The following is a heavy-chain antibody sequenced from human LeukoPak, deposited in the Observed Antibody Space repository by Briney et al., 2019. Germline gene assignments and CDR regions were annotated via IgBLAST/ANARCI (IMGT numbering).Heavy chain of an antibody. CDR2: ISGSGGST. CDR1: GFTFSSYA. Sequence: GGSLRLSCAASGFTFSSYAMSWVRQAPGKGLEWVSAISGSGGSTYYADYVKGRFTISRDNSKNTLYLQMNSLRAEDTAVYYCANQKDRYCSSTSCYYYGMDVWGQGTTVTVSS. D-gene: IGHD2-2*01. V-gene: IGHV3-23*01. CDR3: ANQKDRYCSSTSCYYYGMDV. J-gene: IGHJ6*02.